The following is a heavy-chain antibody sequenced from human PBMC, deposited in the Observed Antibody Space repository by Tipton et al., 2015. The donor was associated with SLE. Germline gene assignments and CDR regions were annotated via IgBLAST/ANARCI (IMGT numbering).Heavy chain of an antibody. Sequence: QVQLVQSGGGLVKPGGSLRLSCAASGFTFSDYYMSWIRQAPGKGLEWISYISSSGSSTYYADSVKGRFTISRDNAKNSLSLQMNSLRDEDTAMYYCATYGAMYGDYHFDYWGQGTLVTVSS. D-gene: IGHD4-17*01. J-gene: IGHJ4*02. V-gene: IGHV3-11*04. CDR1: GFTFSDYY. CDR3: ATYGAMYGDYHFDY. CDR2: ISSSGSST.